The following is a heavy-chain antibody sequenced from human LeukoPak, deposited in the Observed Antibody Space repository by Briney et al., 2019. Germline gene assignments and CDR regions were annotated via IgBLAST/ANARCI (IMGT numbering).Heavy chain of an antibody. D-gene: IGHD2-2*01. V-gene: IGHV3-7*03. CDR1: GFTFSTYG. Sequence: GGSLRFSFAAPGFTFSTYGISWVRQAPGKGLGWVANINEDGGEKYYVDSVKGRFTISRDNSKNTLYLQMNSLRAEDTAVYYCANGVVPAARQGNWFDPWGQGTLVTVSS. CDR2: INEDGGEK. CDR3: ANGVVPAARQGNWFDP. J-gene: IGHJ5*02.